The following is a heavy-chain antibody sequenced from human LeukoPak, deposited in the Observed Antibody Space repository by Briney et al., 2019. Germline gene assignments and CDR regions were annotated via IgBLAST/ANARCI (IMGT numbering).Heavy chain of an antibody. V-gene: IGHV1-2*02. CDR3: ANLPLNSGVDY. D-gene: IGHD1-26*01. CDR1: GYTFTGCY. CDR2: INPNSGGT. J-gene: IGHJ4*02. Sequence: GTSVKVSCKTSGYTFTGCYLHWVRQAPGQGLEYMGWINPNSGGTNYAQKFQGRDTMTRDTSISTAYMELSRLTSDDTAMYYCANLPLNSGVDYWGQGTLVTVSS.